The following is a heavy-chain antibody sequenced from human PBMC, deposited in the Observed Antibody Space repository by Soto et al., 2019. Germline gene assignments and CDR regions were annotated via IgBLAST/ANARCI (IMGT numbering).Heavy chain of an antibody. J-gene: IGHJ4*02. CDR2: VSYDGSRQ. D-gene: IGHD2-2*03. CDR3: AKGQIPGSTGSPGYFDS. Sequence: LRLSCAASGFTFRTYGMHWVRQAPGKGLEWVAVVSYDGSRQYYRESVRGRFIISRDNSKNTLSLQMNSLRPEDTSVYFCAKGQIPGSTGSPGYFDSWGQGAVVTVYS. CDR1: GFTFRTYG. V-gene: IGHV3-30*18.